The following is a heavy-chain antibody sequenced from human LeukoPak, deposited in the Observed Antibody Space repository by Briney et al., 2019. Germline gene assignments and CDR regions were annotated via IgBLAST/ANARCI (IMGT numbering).Heavy chain of an antibody. Sequence: SETLSLTCTVSGYSISSGYYWGWIRQPPGKGLEWIGYIYYSGSTNYNPSLKSRVTISVDTPKNQFSLKLSSVTAADTAVYYCARALVAEENNNWFDPWGQGTLVTVSS. V-gene: IGHV4-61*01. CDR2: IYYSGST. J-gene: IGHJ5*02. D-gene: IGHD1/OR15-1a*01. CDR3: ARALVAEENNNWFDP. CDR1: GYSISSGYY.